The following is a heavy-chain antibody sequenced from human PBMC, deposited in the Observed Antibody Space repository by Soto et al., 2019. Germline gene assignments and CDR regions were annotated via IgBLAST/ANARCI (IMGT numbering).Heavy chain of an antibody. V-gene: IGHV3-30*18. D-gene: IGHD3-22*01. Sequence: GGSLRLSCAASGFTFSSYVMHWVRQAPGKGLEWVAHISYDGNNKYYADSVKGRFTISRDNFKNTLYLQMSSLRADDTAVYYCAKDILAPHYYDSSGYYPSNWFDPSGQGTLVTVSS. CDR1: GFTFSSYV. CDR2: ISYDGNNK. CDR3: AKDILAPHYYDSSGYYPSNWFDP. J-gene: IGHJ5*02.